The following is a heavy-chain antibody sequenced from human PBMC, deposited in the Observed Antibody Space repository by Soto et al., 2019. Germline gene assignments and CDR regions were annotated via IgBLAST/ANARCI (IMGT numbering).Heavy chain of an antibody. CDR3: XXXSGKGAYFDY. J-gene: IGHJ4*01. Sequence: EVQLVESGGGLVQPGGSQRLSCAASGFTFSDHYMDWVRQAPGKGLEWVGRIRNKANSYTTDYAASVKGRFTISRDDSXXXXXXXXXXXXXXXXXXXXXXXXSGKGAYFDYWGHGTLATVSS. D-gene: IGHD1-26*01. CDR1: GFTFSDHY. V-gene: IGHV3-72*01. CDR2: IRNKANSYTT.